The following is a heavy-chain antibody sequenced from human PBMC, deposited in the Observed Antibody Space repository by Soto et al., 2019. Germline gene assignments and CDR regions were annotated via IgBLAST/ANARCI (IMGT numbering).Heavy chain of an antibody. CDR3: ARGGELERRLAWFDP. V-gene: IGHV4-30-4*01. CDR1: GGSISGGVHS. Sequence: PSETLSLTCTVSGGSISGGVHSWSWIRQPPGKGLEWIGHIFDSGSTYYNPSLKSRVTISVDTSKNQFSLKLSSVTAADTAVYYCARGGELERRLAWFDPWGQGTLVTVSS. J-gene: IGHJ5*02. D-gene: IGHD1-1*01. CDR2: IFDSGST.